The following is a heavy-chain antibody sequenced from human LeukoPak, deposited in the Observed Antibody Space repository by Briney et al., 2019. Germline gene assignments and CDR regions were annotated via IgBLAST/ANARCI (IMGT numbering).Heavy chain of an antibody. J-gene: IGHJ3*02. V-gene: IGHV3-48*03. D-gene: IGHD3-22*01. CDR1: GLIFSCCE. CDR3: VRGGGSAYKYNAFDI. Sequence: PGGSLRLSCAASGLIFSCCEMNWVRQAPGKGLEWISYISISGSTIYYAESVKGRFTISRDNTKNSLYLQMNSLRAEDTAVYYCVRGGGSAYKYNAFDIWGQGTMVTGSS. CDR2: ISISGSTI.